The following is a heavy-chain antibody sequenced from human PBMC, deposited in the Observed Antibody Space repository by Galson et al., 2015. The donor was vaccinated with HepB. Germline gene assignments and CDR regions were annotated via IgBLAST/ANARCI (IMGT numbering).Heavy chain of an antibody. J-gene: IGHJ3*02. V-gene: IGHV3-21*01. CDR2: ISSSSSYI. D-gene: IGHD1-26*01. CDR1: GFTFSSYS. CDR3: ARDRGVGAGDAFDI. Sequence: SLRLSCAASGFTFSSYSMNWVRQAPGKGLEWVSSISSSSSYIYYADSVKGRFTISRDNAKNSLYLQMNSLRAEDTAVYYCARDRGVGAGDAFDIWGQGTMVTVSS.